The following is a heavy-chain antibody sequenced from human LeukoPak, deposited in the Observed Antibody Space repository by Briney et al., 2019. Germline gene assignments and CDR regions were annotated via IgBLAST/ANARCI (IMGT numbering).Heavy chain of an antibody. V-gene: IGHV3-74*01. D-gene: IGHD3-10*01. CDR1: GFTFNNYW. CDR2: IDNDGSGT. CDR3: ARGGYGTGPDY. Sequence: GGSLRLSCAVSGFTFNNYWIHWVRQAPGKGLVWVSQIDNDGSGTTYADSVKGRFTISRDNAKNTLYLQMNSLGAEDTAVYYCARGGYGTGPDYWGQGTLVTVSS. J-gene: IGHJ4*02.